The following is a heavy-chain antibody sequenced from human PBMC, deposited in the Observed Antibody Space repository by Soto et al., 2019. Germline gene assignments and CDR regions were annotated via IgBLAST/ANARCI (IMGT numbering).Heavy chain of an antibody. J-gene: IGHJ5*02. CDR3: ARSGPRYYDSSGYPVNWFDP. Sequence: GDSVKVSCRASGGTVSSYAISWVRQAPGQGLEWMGGIIPIFGTANYAQKFQGRVTITADESTSTAYMELSSLRSEDTAVYYCARSGPRYYDSSGYPVNWFDPWGQGTLVTVSS. CDR2: IIPIFGTA. CDR1: GGTVSSYA. D-gene: IGHD3-22*01. V-gene: IGHV1-69*13.